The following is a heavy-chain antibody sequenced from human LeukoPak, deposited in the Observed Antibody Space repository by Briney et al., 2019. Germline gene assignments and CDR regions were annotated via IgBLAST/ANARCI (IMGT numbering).Heavy chain of an antibody. Sequence: SVKVSCKASGGTFSSYAISWVRQAPGQGLEWMGGIIPIFGTANYAQKFQGRVTITTDESTSTAYMELSSLRSEDTAVYYCARDLRAEGWLGELYDRRGLLSWFDPWGQGTLVTVSS. CDR1: GGTFSSYA. J-gene: IGHJ5*02. CDR3: ARDLRAEGWLGELYDRRGLLSWFDP. D-gene: IGHD3-10*01. CDR2: IIPIFGTA. V-gene: IGHV1-69*05.